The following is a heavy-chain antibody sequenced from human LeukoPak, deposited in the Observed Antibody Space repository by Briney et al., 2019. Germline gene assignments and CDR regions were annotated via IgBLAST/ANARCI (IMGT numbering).Heavy chain of an antibody. CDR2: INPNNGDT. CDR3: ARDRTGAYFDY. CDR1: GYTFIGYY. J-gene: IGHJ4*02. Sequence: GASVKVSCKTSGYTFIGYYVHWVRQAPGQGLEWMGWINPNNGDTDYAQKFQDRVTMTRDTSISTAYMELSRLRSDDTAVYYCARDRTGAYFDYWGQGTLVTVSS. V-gene: IGHV1-2*02. D-gene: IGHD7-27*01.